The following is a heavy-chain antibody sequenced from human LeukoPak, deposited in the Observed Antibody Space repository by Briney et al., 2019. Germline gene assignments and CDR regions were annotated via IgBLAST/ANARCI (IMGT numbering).Heavy chain of an antibody. J-gene: IGHJ4*02. CDR1: GFTFSSYW. V-gene: IGHV3-74*01. D-gene: IGHD3-22*01. CDR3: ARDPTYYYDSSGYYPDY. Sequence: GGSLRLSCAASGFTFSSYWMHWVRQAPGKGLVWVSRINSDGCSTSYADSVKGRFTISRDNAKNTLYLQMNSLRAEDTAVYYCARDPTYYYDSSGYYPDYWGQGTLVTVSS. CDR2: INSDGCST.